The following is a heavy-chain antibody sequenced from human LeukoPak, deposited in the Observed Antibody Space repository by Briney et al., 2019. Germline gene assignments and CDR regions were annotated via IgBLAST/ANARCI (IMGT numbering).Heavy chain of an antibody. Sequence: GGSLRLSCSASGFTFSTYWMSWVRQAPGKGLEWVANINKDGGEKYYVDSVKGRFTISRDNAKNSLYLQMNSLRADDTAVYYCVKDSPPRYSGSPPAYWGQGTLVTVSS. CDR2: INKDGGEK. J-gene: IGHJ4*02. V-gene: IGHV3-7*03. CDR3: VKDSPPRYSGSPPAY. D-gene: IGHD1-26*01. CDR1: GFTFSTYW.